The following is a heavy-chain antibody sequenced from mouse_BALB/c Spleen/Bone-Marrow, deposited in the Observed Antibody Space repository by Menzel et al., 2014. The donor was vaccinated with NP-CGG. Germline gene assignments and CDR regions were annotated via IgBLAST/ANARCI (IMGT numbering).Heavy chain of an antibody. V-gene: IGHV7-1*02. D-gene: IGHD1-1*01. Sequence: EVMLVESGGDLVQPGGSLRLSCATSGFTFSDFYMEWVRQPPGKRLEWIGASRDKANDYTTEYSASVKGRFIVSRDTSQSILYLQMNALRAEDTAIYYCARGTVNYSDYWGQGTTLTVSS. CDR2: SRDKANDYTT. J-gene: IGHJ2*01. CDR3: ARGTVNYSDY. CDR1: GFTFSDFY.